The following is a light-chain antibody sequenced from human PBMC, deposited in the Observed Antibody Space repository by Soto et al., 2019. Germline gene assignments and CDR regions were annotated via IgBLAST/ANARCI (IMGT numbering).Light chain of an antibody. Sequence: SVLTQPPSVSGAPGQRVTLSCTGSSSNIGAGYDVHWYQQLPGTAPKLLIYGNSNRPSGVPDRFSGSKSGTSASLAITGLQAEDEANYYCQSYDSSLSALYVFGTGTKLTVL. CDR3: QSYDSSLSALYV. CDR2: GNS. J-gene: IGLJ1*01. CDR1: SSNIGAGYD. V-gene: IGLV1-40*01.